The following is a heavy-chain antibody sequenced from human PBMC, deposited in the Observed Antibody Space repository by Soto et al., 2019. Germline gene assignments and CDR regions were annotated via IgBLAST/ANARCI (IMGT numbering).Heavy chain of an antibody. D-gene: IGHD3-16*01. CDR1: GFTFRSYV. J-gene: IGHJ1*01. Sequence: QVQLVESGGGVVQPGSSLRVSCVGSGFTFRSYVIHWVRQAPGKGLEWVALTSYDGSNKYYDDSVRGRFTISRDNSRNTVDLQMGSLRLEETALYYCARWGTTGGLDVWGQGTLVSVSS. CDR2: TSYDGSNK. CDR3: ARWGTTGGLDV. V-gene: IGHV3-33*05.